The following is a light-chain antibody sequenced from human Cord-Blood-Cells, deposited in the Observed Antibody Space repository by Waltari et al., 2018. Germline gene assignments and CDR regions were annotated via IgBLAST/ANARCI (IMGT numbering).Light chain of an antibody. CDR3: SSYTSSSLVV. CDR2: DVS. J-gene: IGLJ2*01. Sequence: QSALTQPASVSGSPGQSITIPCTGTSSELGGCNYVSWYQQHPGKAPKLMIYDVSNRPSGVSNRFSGSKSGNTASLTISGLQAEDEADYYCSSYTSSSLVVFGGGTKLTVL. CDR1: SSELGGCNY. V-gene: IGLV2-14*01.